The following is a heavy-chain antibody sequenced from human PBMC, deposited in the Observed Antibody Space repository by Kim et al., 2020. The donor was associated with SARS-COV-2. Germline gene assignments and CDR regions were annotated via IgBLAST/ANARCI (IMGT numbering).Heavy chain of an antibody. Sequence: GGSLRLSCAASGFTFSSNAMSWVRQAPGKGLEWVSVIYSGGSSTYYADSVKGRFTISRDNSKNTLYLQMNSLRAEDTAVYYCAKVSRGGEIAVAGLYFDYWGQGTLVTVSS. D-gene: IGHD6-19*01. CDR2: IYSGGSST. V-gene: IGHV3-23*03. CDR3: AKVSRGGEIAVAGLYFDY. J-gene: IGHJ4*02. CDR1: GFTFSSNA.